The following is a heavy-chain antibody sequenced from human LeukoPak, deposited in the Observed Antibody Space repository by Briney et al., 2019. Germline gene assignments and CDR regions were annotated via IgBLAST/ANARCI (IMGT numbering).Heavy chain of an antibody. J-gene: IGHJ4*02. V-gene: IGHV4-59*01. D-gene: IGHD1-1*01. CDR1: GGSISSYY. Sequence: PSETLSLTCTVSGGSISSYYWSWIRQPPGKGLEWIGYIYYNGSTNYNPSLKSRVTISVDTSKNQFSLKLSSVTAADTAVYYCARGKTGTTFGYWGQGTLVTVSS. CDR2: IYYNGST. CDR3: ARGKTGTTFGY.